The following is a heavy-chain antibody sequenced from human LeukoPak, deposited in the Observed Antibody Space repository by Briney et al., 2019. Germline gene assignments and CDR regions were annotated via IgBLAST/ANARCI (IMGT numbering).Heavy chain of an antibody. J-gene: IGHJ6*03. Sequence: EASVKVSCKASGGTFSSYAISWVRQAPGQGLEWMGGIIPIFGTANYAQKFQGRVTITTDESTSTAYMELSSLRSEDTPVYYCARSLGFLEWRRWLGDFYYYYYMDVWGKGTTVTVSS. D-gene: IGHD3-3*01. CDR1: GGTFSSYA. CDR3: ARSLGFLEWRRWLGDFYYYYYMDV. CDR2: IIPIFGTA. V-gene: IGHV1-69*05.